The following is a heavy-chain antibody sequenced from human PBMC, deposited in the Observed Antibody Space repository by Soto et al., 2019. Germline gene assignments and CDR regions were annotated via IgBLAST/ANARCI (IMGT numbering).Heavy chain of an antibody. CDR2: ISRSGSLN. V-gene: IGHV3-48*02. Sequence: GGSLRLSCAASGFSFSDYSMNWVRQAPGRGLEWLSYISRSGSLNYYADSVKGRFTISRDNAKNSLYLEMNSVRDEDTAMYYCARDLEYSSSWYYYYGLDVWGHGTTVTVSS. CDR1: GFSFSDYS. J-gene: IGHJ6*02. CDR3: ARDLEYSSSWYYYYGLDV. D-gene: IGHD6-6*01.